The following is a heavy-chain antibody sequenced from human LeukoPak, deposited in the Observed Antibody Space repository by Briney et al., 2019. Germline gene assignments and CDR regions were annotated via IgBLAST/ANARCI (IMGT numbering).Heavy chain of an antibody. D-gene: IGHD3-10*01. CDR3: AREPITMVRGARGAFDI. Sequence: SETLSLTCTVSGGSISSYYWSWIRQPPGKGLEWIGYIYYSGSTNYNPSLKSRVTISVDTSKNQFSLKLSSVTAADTAVYYCAREPITMVRGARGAFDIWGQGTMVTVSS. V-gene: IGHV4-59*01. CDR1: GGSISSYY. J-gene: IGHJ3*02. CDR2: IYYSGST.